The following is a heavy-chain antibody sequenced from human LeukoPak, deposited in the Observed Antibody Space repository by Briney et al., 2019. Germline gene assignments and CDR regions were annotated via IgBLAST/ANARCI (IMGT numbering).Heavy chain of an antibody. J-gene: IGHJ4*02. CDR3: ARVDSRSYYVKLLDY. D-gene: IGHD1-26*01. Sequence: PSETLSLTCAVYGGSFSGYYWSWIRQPPGKGLEWIGEINHSGSTNYNPSLKSRVTISVDTSKNQFSLKLSSVTTADTAVYYCARVDSRSYYVKLLDYWGQGTLATVSS. CDR2: INHSGST. CDR1: GGSFSGYY. V-gene: IGHV4-34*01.